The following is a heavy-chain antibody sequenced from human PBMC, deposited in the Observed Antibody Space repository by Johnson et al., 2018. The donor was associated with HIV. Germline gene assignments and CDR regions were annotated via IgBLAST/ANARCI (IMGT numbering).Heavy chain of an antibody. D-gene: IGHD2-21*01. J-gene: IGHJ3*02. V-gene: IGHV3-23*04. CDR1: EFTLSSYA. CDR2: ISGSSGST. Sequence: EQLVESGGGLVQPGGSLRLSCAASEFTLSSYAMSWVRQAPGKGLEWVSAISGSSGSTYYADSVKGRFTISRDNSKNTLYLQMNSLRAEDTAVYYCAKTYSEGEVRDAFDIWGQGTRVTVSS. CDR3: AKTYSEGEVRDAFDI.